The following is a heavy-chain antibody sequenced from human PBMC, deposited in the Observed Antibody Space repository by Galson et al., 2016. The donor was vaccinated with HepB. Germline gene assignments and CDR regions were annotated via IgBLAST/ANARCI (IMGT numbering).Heavy chain of an antibody. CDR1: GYRFTDYW. Sequence: QSGAEVTKPGESLKISCKASGYRFTDYWIGWVRQMPGNGLEWMGITHPGDSHTRYSPSFQGQVSITADESNSTSSLQWGSLKASDTATYYCARLVMLHSRGNYYFYGMDVWGKGTTVTVSS. CDR2: THPGDSHT. J-gene: IGHJ6*04. D-gene: IGHD2-21*01. V-gene: IGHV5-51*01. CDR3: ARLVMLHSRGNYYFYGMDV.